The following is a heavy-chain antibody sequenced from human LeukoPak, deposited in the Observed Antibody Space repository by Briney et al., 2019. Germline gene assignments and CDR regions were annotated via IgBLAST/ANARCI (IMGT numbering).Heavy chain of an antibody. V-gene: IGHV4-4*07. CDR1: GGSIGSYY. CDR3: ARGVFYYDTSGRGYYFDY. CDR2: IYTSGGT. J-gene: IGHJ4*02. D-gene: IGHD3-22*01. Sequence: SETLSLTCTVSGGSIGSYYWSWIWQPAGKGLEWIGRIYTSGGTVYNPSLKSRVTMSVDTSKNQFSLKLSSVTAADTAVYYCARGVFYYDTSGRGYYFDYWGQGTLVTVSS.